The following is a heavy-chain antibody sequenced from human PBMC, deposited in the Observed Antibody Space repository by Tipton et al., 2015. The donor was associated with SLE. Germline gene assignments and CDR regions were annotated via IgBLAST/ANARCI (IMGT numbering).Heavy chain of an antibody. V-gene: IGHV1-18*01. CDR2: ISAYNGNT. CDR3: ARDNHPLVWGSYRPSSFDY. D-gene: IGHD3-16*02. J-gene: IGHJ4*02. Sequence: QLVQSGAEVKKPGASVKVSCKASGYTFTSYGISWVRQAPGQGLEWTGWISAYNGNTNYAQKLQGRVTMTTDTSTSTAYMELRSLRSDDTAVYYCARDNHPLVWGSYRPSSFDYWGQGTLVTVSS. CDR1: GYTFTSYG.